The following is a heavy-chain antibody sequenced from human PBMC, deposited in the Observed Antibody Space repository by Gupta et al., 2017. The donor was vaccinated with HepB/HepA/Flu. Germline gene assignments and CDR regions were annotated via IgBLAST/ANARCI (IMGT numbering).Heavy chain of an antibody. J-gene: IGHJ4*02. CDR3: AKDQFVDSTGRTVGFDY. Sequence: EVQLLESGGGLVQPGGSLRLSCAASGFSFSKYAMSWVRQAPGKGLEWVSTTYSGGNTYYADSVKGRFTISRDNSRNTLYLQMNSLRAEDTAVYYCAKDQFVDSTGRTVGFDYWGQGTLVTVSS. D-gene: IGHD1/OR15-1a*01. V-gene: IGHV3-23*01. CDR1: GFSFSKYA. CDR2: TYSGGNT.